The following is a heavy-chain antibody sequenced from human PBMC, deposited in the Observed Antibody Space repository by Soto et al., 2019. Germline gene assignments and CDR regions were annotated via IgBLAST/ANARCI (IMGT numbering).Heavy chain of an antibody. D-gene: IGHD3-3*01. V-gene: IGHV4-34*01. CDR1: GGSFSGYY. Sequence: QVQLQQWGAGLLKPSETLSLTCAVYGGSFSGYYWSWIRQPPGKGLEWIGEINHSGSTNYNPSLKSRVTISGDTSKNQFSLELGSVTAADKAGYYCARWTIFGVVIPTRWFDPWGQGTLVTVSS. CDR2: INHSGST. J-gene: IGHJ5*02. CDR3: ARWTIFGVVIPTRWFDP.